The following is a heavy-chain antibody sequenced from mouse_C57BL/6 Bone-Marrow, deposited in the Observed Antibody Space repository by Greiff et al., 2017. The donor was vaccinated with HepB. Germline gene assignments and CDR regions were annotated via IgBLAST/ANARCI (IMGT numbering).Heavy chain of an antibody. CDR3: ARPGYVAWFAY. V-gene: IGHV5-6*01. D-gene: IGHD3-1*01. Sequence: EVQVVESGGDLVKPGGSLKLSCAASGFTFSSYGMSWVRQTPDKRLEWVATISSGGSYTYYPDSVKGRFTISRDNAKNTLYLQMSSLKSEVTAMYYCARPGYVAWFAYWGQGTLVTVSA. J-gene: IGHJ3*01. CDR2: ISSGGSYT. CDR1: GFTFSSYG.